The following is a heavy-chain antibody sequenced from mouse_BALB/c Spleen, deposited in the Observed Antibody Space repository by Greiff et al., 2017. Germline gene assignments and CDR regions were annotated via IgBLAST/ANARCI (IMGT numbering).Heavy chain of an antibody. CDR1: GYTFTSYW. CDR3: ARDYHFAY. Sequence: VMLVESGAELAKPGASVKMSCKASGYTFTSYWMHWVKQRPGQGLEWIGYINPSTGYTEYNQKFKDKATLTADKSSSTAYMQLSSLTSEDSAVYYCARDYHFAYWGQGTLVTVSA. J-gene: IGHJ3*01. D-gene: IGHD2-4*01. V-gene: IGHV1-7*01. CDR2: INPSTGYT.